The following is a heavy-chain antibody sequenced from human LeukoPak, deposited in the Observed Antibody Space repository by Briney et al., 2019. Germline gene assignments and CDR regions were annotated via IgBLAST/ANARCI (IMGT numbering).Heavy chain of an antibody. V-gene: IGHV1-69*06. CDR3: ARVVAGTGRYYYYYMDV. D-gene: IGHD6-19*01. CDR2: IIPIFGTA. J-gene: IGHJ6*03. Sequence: SVKVSCKASGYTFTSYGISWVRQAPGQGLEWMGGIIPIFGTANYAQKFRGRVTITADKSTRTAYMELSSLRSEDTAVYYCARVVAGTGRYYYYYMDVWGKGTTVTVSS. CDR1: GYTFTSYG.